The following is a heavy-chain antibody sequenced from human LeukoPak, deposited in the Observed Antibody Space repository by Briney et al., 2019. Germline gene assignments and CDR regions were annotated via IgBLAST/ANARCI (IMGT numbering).Heavy chain of an antibody. CDR3: AKAGGYYDSSGYSQPYSLDY. CDR1: GFTFSSYA. J-gene: IGHJ4*02. V-gene: IGHV3-23*01. CDR2: ISGSGGST. D-gene: IGHD3-22*01. Sequence: GGSPRLSCAASGFTFSSYAMSWVRQAPGKGLEWVPAISGSGGSTYYADSVKGRFTISRDNSKNTLYLQMNSLRAEDTAVYYCAKAGGYYDSSGYSQPYSLDYWGQGTLVTVSS.